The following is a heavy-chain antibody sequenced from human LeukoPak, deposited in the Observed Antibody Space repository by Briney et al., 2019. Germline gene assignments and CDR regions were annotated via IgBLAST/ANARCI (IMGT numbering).Heavy chain of an antibody. Sequence: GGSLRLSCAASGFTSCSYCMSWVRQAPGKGLEWVANIMQDGREKYHVDSVKGRFTISRDNAKNSLYLQMNSLRAEDTGVYYCARGWGVRNDYWLRGTMATVSS. V-gene: IGHV3-7*01. J-gene: IGHJ4*02. D-gene: IGHD3-10*01. CDR3: ARGWGVRNDY. CDR2: IMQDGREK. CDR1: GFTSCSYC.